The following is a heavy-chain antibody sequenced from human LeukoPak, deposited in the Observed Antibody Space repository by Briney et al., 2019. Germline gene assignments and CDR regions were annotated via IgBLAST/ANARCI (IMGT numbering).Heavy chain of an antibody. V-gene: IGHV3-33*01. CDR2: IWYDGSKK. CDR1: GFTFSSNG. D-gene: IGHD1-26*01. CDR3: ARLSGSFLDY. Sequence: GGSLRLSCAASGFTFSSNGMHWVRQAPGKGLEWVAVIWYDGSKKYYADSVKGRFTISRDNSKNTLYLQMSSLRAEDTAVYYCARLSGSFLDYWGQGTLVTVSS. J-gene: IGHJ4*02.